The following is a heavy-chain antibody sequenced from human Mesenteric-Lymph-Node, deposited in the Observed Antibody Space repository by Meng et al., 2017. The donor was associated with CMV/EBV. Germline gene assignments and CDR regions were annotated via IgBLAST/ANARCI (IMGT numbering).Heavy chain of an antibody. J-gene: IGHJ4*02. D-gene: IGHD3-10*01. CDR1: YTCTGYY. CDR2: INPNSGGT. V-gene: IGHV1-2*02. Sequence: YTCTGYYMHWVRQAPGQGLEWMGWINPNSGGTNYAQKFQGRVTMTRDTSISTAYMELSRLRSDDTAVYYCARDRDVLLWFGEYYFDYWGQGTLVTVSS. CDR3: ARDRDVLLWFGEYYFDY.